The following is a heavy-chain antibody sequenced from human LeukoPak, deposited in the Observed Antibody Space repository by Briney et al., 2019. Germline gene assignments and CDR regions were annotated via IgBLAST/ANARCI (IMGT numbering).Heavy chain of an antibody. CDR2: ISGSGSNK. CDR3: ATSQSSVAGIVGD. Sequence: GGSLRLSCAASGFTFSDYFMTWIRQTPGKGLEWVSYISGSGSNKYYADSVKGRFTISRDNAKNSLYLQMNSLRVEDTAVYYCATSQSSVAGIVGDWGQGTLVTVSS. D-gene: IGHD6-19*01. J-gene: IGHJ4*02. V-gene: IGHV3-11*04. CDR1: GFTFSDYF.